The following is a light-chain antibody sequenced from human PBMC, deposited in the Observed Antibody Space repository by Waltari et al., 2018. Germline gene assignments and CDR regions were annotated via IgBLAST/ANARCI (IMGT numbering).Light chain of an antibody. J-gene: IGKJ4*01. CDR3: QQRGTYLGLT. CDR1: QSVSKY. CDR2: DVS. Sequence: VLTQSPATLSLSPGERATLSCRASQSVSKYLAWYQQKPGQAPRLLIFDVSNRATGIPARLSGSGSGTEFSLTISSLEPEDFAVYYCQQRGTYLGLTFGGGTKVDIK. V-gene: IGKV3-11*01.